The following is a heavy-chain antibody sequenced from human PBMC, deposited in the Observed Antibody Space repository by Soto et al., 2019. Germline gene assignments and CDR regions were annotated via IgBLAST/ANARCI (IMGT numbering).Heavy chain of an antibody. CDR1: GVSISSYY. Sequence: SETLSLTCTVSGVSISSYYWSWIRQPPGKGLEWIRYIYYSGRTNYNPSINSRDNISVDTSKIQFSLKLSSVTAADTAVYYCARARGGYIYYWGQGTLVTVS. CDR3: ARARGGYIYY. V-gene: IGHV4-59*01. J-gene: IGHJ4*02. D-gene: IGHD2-15*01. CDR2: IYYSGRT.